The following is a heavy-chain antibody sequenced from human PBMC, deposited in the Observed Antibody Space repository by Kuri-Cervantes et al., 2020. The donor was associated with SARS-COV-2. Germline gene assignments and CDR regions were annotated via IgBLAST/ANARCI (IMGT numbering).Heavy chain of an antibody. D-gene: IGHD2-21*01. Sequence: GESLKISCAASGFNFSRTDMHWVRQAPGKGLEWVAVISHDGKNKKCIASGKGRFTISRGNSQNTLYLRMKSLRSEDTAMYYCAKDRVGVQDFWGQGTLVTVSS. CDR1: GFNFSRTD. CDR2: ISHDGKNK. CDR3: AKDRVGVQDF. V-gene: IGHV3-30*18. J-gene: IGHJ4*02.